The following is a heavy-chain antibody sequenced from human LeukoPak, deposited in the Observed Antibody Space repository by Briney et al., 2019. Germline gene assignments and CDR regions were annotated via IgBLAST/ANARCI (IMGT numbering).Heavy chain of an antibody. D-gene: IGHD3-22*01. Sequence: GGSLRLSCAASGFTFSSYEMNWVRQAPGKGLEWVSYISSSGGTIYYADSVKGRFTISRDNAKNSLYLQMNGLRAEDTAVYYCARVLGDSSGQWPLGYWGQGTLVTVSS. J-gene: IGHJ4*02. CDR1: GFTFSSYE. CDR3: ARVLGDSSGQWPLGY. V-gene: IGHV3-48*03. CDR2: ISSSGGTI.